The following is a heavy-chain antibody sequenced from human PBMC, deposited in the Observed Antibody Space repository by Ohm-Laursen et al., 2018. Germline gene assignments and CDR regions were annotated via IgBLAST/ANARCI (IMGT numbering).Heavy chain of an antibody. V-gene: IGHV3-7*03. CDR2: IKQDGSEK. CDR3: ALANGLGSYWNGIDF. Sequence: SLRLSCAAPGLTFSSYWMMWVRQAPGKGLEWVAHIKQDGSEKYYVDSVKGRFTISRDNAKNSLYLQMNSLRIEDTALYYCALANGLGSYWNGIDFWGQGTMVTVSS. J-gene: IGHJ3*01. CDR1: GLTFSSYW. D-gene: IGHD3-10*01.